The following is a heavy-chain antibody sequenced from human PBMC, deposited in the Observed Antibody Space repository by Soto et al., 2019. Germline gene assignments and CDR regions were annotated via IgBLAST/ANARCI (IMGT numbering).Heavy chain of an antibody. J-gene: IGHJ6*02. CDR3: ARERGSSWSLYYYYYGMDV. D-gene: IGHD6-13*01. CDR2: IIPIFGTA. V-gene: IGHV1-69*13. Sequence: SVKVSCKASGGTFSSYAISWVRQAPGQGLEWMGGIIPIFGTANYAQKFQGRVTITADESTSTAYMELSSLRSEDTAVYYCARERGSSWSLYYYYYGMDVWGQGTTVTVAS. CDR1: GGTFSSYA.